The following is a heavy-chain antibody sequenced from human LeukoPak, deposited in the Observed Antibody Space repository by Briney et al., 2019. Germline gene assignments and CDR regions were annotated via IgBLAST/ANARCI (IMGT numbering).Heavy chain of an antibody. D-gene: IGHD3-22*01. J-gene: IGHJ4*02. Sequence: GGSLRLSCAASGFTVSSNYMSWVRQAPGKGLEWVSVIYSGGSTYYADSVKGRFTIPRDNSKNTLYLQMNSLRAEDTAVYYCAREYYYDSSGYLTWGQGTLVTVSS. CDR3: AREYYYDSSGYLT. V-gene: IGHV3-53*01. CDR1: GFTVSSNY. CDR2: IYSGGST.